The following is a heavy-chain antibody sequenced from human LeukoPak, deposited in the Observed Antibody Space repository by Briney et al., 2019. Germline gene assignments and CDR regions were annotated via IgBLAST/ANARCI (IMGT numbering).Heavy chain of an antibody. V-gene: IGHV1-24*01. Sequence: SVKVSCKVSGYTLTELSMHWVRQAPGKGLEWMGGFDPEDGETIYAQKFQGRVTMTEDTSTDTAYMELSSLRSEDTAVYYCATSTTVTHYWHFDLWGRGTLVTVSS. CDR1: GYTLTELS. CDR2: FDPEDGET. CDR3: ATSTTVTHYWHFDL. J-gene: IGHJ2*01. D-gene: IGHD4-17*01.